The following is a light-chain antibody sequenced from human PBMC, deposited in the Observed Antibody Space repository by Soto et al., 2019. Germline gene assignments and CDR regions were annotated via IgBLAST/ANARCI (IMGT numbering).Light chain of an antibody. CDR3: QQCGSSPIT. CDR2: GAS. CDR1: QSVSSSY. Sequence: IVLTQSPVTLSLSPGERSTLSCSTSQSVSSSYLAWYQQKPGQAPRLLIYGASSRATGIPDRFSGSGSGTDFTLTISRLEPEDFAVYYCQQCGSSPITFGQGTRLEIK. V-gene: IGKV3-20*01. J-gene: IGKJ5*01.